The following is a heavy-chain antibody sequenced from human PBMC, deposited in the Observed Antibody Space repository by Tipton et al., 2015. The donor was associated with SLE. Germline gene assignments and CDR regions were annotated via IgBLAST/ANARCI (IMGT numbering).Heavy chain of an antibody. CDR2: IYYSGST. Sequence: TLSLTCTVSGASINSNYWSWIRQPPGKGLEWIGYIYYSGSTNYNPSLKSRVTISVDTSKNQFSLKLSSVTAADTAVYYCARDGTGLLGSYWYFDLWGRGTLVTVSS. D-gene: IGHD2-8*02. V-gene: IGHV4-59*01. CDR1: GASINSNY. CDR3: ARDGTGLLGSYWYFDL. J-gene: IGHJ2*01.